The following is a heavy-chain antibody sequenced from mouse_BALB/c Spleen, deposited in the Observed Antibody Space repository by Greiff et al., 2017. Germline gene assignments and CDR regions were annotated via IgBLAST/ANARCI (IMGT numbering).Heavy chain of an antibody. CDR2: ISYSGST. CDR1: GYSITSDYA. V-gene: IGHV3-2*02. Sequence: VQLQQSGPGLVKPSQSLSLTCTVTGYSITSDYAWNWIRQFPGNKLEWMGYISYSGSTGYNPSLKSRISITRDTSKNQFFLQLNSVTTKDTATYYCAREVRGFDYWGQGTTLTVSS. D-gene: IGHD2-14*01. CDR3: AREVRGFDY. J-gene: IGHJ2*01.